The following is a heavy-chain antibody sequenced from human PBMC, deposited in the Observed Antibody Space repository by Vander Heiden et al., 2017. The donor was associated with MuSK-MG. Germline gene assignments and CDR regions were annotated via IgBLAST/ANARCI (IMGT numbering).Heavy chain of an antibody. CDR3: ARENGYSSSGDGLWDAFDI. V-gene: IGHV1-69*04. CDR1: GGTFSSYA. D-gene: IGHD6-13*01. J-gene: IGHJ3*02. Sequence: QVQLVQSGAEVKKPGSSLKVSCKASGGTFSSYAINWVRQAPGQGLEWMGRITPVLDTANYAQKFQGRGTITADKYTSTAYMELSSLRAEEKAVYYCARENGYSSSGDGLWDAFDIWDQGTMVPVS. CDR2: ITPVLDTA.